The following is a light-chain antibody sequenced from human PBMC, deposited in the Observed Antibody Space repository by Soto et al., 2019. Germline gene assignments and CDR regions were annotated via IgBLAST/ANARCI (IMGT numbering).Light chain of an antibody. CDR1: SNDVGGYNY. CDR2: EVS. CDR3: SSYAGSSNYVV. V-gene: IGLV2-8*01. Sequence: QSVLTQPPSASGSPGQSVTISCTGTSNDVGGYNYVSWYQQHPGKAPKLIIYEVSKRPSGVPDRFSGSKSGNTASLTVSGLQAEDEADYCCSSYAGSSNYVVFGGGTKVTVL. J-gene: IGLJ2*01.